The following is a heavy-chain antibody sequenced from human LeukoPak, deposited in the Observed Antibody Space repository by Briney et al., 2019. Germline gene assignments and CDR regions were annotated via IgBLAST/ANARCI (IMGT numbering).Heavy chain of an antibody. CDR3: ARGTSY. Sequence: TLSLTCTVSGGSISSDSFYWSWIRQPAGKGLEWIGRIFSSGSTNYNPSLKSRVTISIDTSKNQFSLTLSSVTAADTAVYYCARGTSYWGQGTLVTVAS. CDR2: IFSSGST. CDR1: GGSISSDSFY. V-gene: IGHV4-61*02. J-gene: IGHJ4*02.